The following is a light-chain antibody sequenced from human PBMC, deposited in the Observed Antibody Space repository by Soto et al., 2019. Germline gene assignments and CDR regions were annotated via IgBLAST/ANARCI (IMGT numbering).Light chain of an antibody. J-gene: IGKJ5*01. CDR2: GTS. V-gene: IGKV3-20*01. CDR3: QHYGSSPPIT. CDR1: QSVSRSY. Sequence: EIVLTQSPGTLSLSPGERATLSCRASQSVSRSYLAWYQQKPGQAPRLLIYGTSSRTSGIQDRFSGSGCGTDFTLTISRLEPEDFAVYYCQHYGSSPPITFNQGTRLGIK.